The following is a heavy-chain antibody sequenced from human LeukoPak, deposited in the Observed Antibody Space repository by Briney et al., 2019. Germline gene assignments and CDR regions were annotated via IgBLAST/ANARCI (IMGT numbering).Heavy chain of an antibody. V-gene: IGHV4-59*12. D-gene: IGHD3-22*01. J-gene: IGHJ4*02. CDR2: IYYSGST. Sequence: SETLSLTCTVSGGSISSYYWSWIRQPPGKGLEWIGYIYYSGSTYYNPSLKSRVTISVDTSKNQFSLKLSSVTAADTAVYYCATEAAYYYDSSGYYVDYWGQGTLVTVSS. CDR1: GGSISSYY. CDR3: ATEAAYYYDSSGYYVDY.